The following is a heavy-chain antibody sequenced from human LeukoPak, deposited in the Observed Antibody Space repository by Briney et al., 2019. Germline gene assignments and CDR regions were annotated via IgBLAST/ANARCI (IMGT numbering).Heavy chain of an antibody. D-gene: IGHD3-9*01. V-gene: IGHV3-23*01. CDR3: ARIFDWLSHLMDY. J-gene: IGHJ4*02. CDR2: ISGSGGST. Sequence: GGSLRLSCAASGFTFSGYGMSWVRQAPGKGLEWVSAISGSGGSTYYADSVKGRFTISRDNSKNTLYLQMNSLRAEDTAVYYCARIFDWLSHLMDYWGQGTLVTVSS. CDR1: GFTFSGYG.